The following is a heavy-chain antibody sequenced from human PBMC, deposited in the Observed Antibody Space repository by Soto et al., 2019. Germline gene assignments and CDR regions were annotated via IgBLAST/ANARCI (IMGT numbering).Heavy chain of an antibody. CDR1: GFSLSTSGIC. Sequence: SGPTLVNPTPTLTLTCTFSGFSLSTSGICVSWIRQPPGKALEWLALIDWDDDKYYSTPLKTRLTISKDTSKNPVVLTMTNMDPVDTATYYCARTRVPYYYDSRGYNYFDYWGQGTLVTVSS. D-gene: IGHD3-22*01. J-gene: IGHJ4*02. CDR2: IDWDDDK. V-gene: IGHV2-70*01. CDR3: ARTRVPYYYDSRGYNYFDY.